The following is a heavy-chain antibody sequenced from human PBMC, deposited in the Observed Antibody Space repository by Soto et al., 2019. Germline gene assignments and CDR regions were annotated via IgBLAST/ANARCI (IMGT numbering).Heavy chain of an antibody. CDR2: IYYSGYT. V-gene: IGHV4-61*01. CDR3: ARDQGIAVAVFEY. Sequence: SETLSLTCTVSGGSATSGSYYWGWIRQSPGKGLEWIGCIYYSGYTNYNPSLKSRVTISVDTSSHQISLKLRSVTAADTAVYYCARDQGIAVAVFEYWGQGTLVTVSS. J-gene: IGHJ4*02. D-gene: IGHD6-19*01. CDR1: GGSATSGSYY.